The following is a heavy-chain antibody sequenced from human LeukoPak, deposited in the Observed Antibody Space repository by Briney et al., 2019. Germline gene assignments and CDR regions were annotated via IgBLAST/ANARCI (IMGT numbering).Heavy chain of an antibody. J-gene: IGHJ6*02. CDR2: ISSSGGTI. Sequence: PGGSLRLPCAASGFSFSDYYMNWIRQAPGKGLEWVSYISSSGGTIYYADSVNGRFTISRDNAWNSLYLQMNFLRAEDTAVYYCARDTSLGNNYYHYGMDVWGQGTTVTVSS. V-gene: IGHV3-11*01. CDR3: ARDTSLGNNYYHYGMDV. CDR1: GFSFSDYY. D-gene: IGHD3-16*01.